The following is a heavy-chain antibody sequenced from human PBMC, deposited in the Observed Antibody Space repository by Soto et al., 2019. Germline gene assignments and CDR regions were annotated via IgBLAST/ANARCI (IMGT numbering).Heavy chain of an antibody. V-gene: IGHV4-34*01. Sequence: SETLSLTCAVYGGSFSGYYWSWIRQPPGKGLEWIGEINHSGSTNYNPSLKSRVTISVDTSKNQFALKLSSVTAADTAVYYCARTEQWRGPSWYSSYYLEVWGKGTTVTVSS. CDR3: ARTEQWRGPSWYSSYYLEV. J-gene: IGHJ6*03. CDR1: GGSFSGYY. D-gene: IGHD6-19*01. CDR2: INHSGST.